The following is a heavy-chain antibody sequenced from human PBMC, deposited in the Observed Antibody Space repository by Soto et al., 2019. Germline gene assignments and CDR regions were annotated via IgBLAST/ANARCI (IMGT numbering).Heavy chain of an antibody. CDR3: ARGGEGGYYASHEYLQH. V-gene: IGHV3-30*03. Sequence: GGSLRLSCSASGLTFSDYAMHWVRQPPGKGLEWVATVSSDGERKYYADSVKGRFAISRDNSKSTLHLQMNSLRPEDTALYYCARGGEGGYYASHEYLQHWGQGTLVTVSS. CDR2: VSSDGERK. CDR1: GLTFSDYA. D-gene: IGHD1-26*01. J-gene: IGHJ1*01.